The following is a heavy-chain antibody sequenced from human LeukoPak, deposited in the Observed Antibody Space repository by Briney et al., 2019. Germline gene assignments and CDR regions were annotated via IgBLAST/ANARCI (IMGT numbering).Heavy chain of an antibody. Sequence: SETLSLTCAVYGGSFSGYYWSWIRQPPGKGLEWIGEINHSGSTNYNPSLKSRVTISVDTSKNQFSLKLSSVTAADTAVYYCARGNDYYFDYWGQGTLVTVSS. J-gene: IGHJ4*02. D-gene: IGHD1-1*01. V-gene: IGHV4-34*01. CDR2: INHSGST. CDR1: GGSFSGYY. CDR3: ARGNDYYFDY.